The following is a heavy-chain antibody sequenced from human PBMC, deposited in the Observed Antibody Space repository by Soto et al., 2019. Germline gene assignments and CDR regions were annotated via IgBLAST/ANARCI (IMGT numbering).Heavy chain of an antibody. V-gene: IGHV4-34*01. CDR2: INHSGST. CDR1: GGSFSGYY. D-gene: IGHD6-13*01. Sequence: PSETLSLTCAVYGGSFSGYYWSWIRQPPGKGLEWIGEINHSGSTNYNPSLKSRVTISVDTSKNQFSPKLSSVTAADTAVYYCARGISKYSSWYEPHTWFDAWGQGALVTVSS. J-gene: IGHJ5*02. CDR3: ARGISKYSSWYEPHTWFDA.